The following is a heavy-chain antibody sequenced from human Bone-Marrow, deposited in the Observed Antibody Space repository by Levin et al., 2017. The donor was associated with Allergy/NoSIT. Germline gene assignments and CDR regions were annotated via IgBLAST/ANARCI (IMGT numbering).Heavy chain of an antibody. Sequence: GESLKISCAASGFSFSNYAMHWVRQAPGKGLEWVAVISYDETNEYYADSVKGRFTISRHNSKNTLYLQMDSLQAEDTAVYYCAAGYGYCTGGTCFPLEDWGQGTLVTVSS. CDR2: ISYDETNE. CDR1: GFSFSNYA. J-gene: IGHJ4*02. V-gene: IGHV3-30*03. D-gene: IGHD2-8*02. CDR3: AAGYGYCTGGTCFPLED.